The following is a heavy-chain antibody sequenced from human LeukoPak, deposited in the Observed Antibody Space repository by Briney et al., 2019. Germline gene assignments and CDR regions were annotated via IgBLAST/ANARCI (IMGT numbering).Heavy chain of an antibody. Sequence: PGGSLRLSCAASGFTFSSYAMSWVRQAPGKGLEWVSVTSGSGGSIYYADSVKGRFTISRDNSKNTLYLQMNSLRAEDTAVYYCAKEGFTMIVVDYWGQGTLVTVSS. D-gene: IGHD3-22*01. CDR2: TSGSGGSI. CDR3: AKEGFTMIVVDY. V-gene: IGHV3-23*01. J-gene: IGHJ4*02. CDR1: GFTFSSYA.